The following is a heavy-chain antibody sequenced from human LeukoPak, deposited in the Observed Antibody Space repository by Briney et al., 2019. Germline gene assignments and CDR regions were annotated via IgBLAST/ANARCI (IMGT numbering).Heavy chain of an antibody. Sequence: SETLSLTCTVSGGSISSYYWSSIRQPPGKGLEWIGYIYYSGSTNYNPSLKSRVTISVDTSKNQFSLKLSSVTAADTAVYYCAGHHPRNTVDFWGQGTLVTVSS. V-gene: IGHV4-59*08. CDR2: IYYSGST. D-gene: IGHD2-8*02. CDR1: GGSISSYY. CDR3: AGHHPRNTVDF. J-gene: IGHJ4*02.